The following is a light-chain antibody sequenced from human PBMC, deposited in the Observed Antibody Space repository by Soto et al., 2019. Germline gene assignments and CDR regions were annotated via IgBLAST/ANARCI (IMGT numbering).Light chain of an antibody. Sequence: DIQMTQSPSSLSPSVGDRVTITCRASQSISSWLAWYQQKPGKAPKLLIYDASSLESGVPSRFSGSGSGTEFTLTISSLQPDDFATYYCQHYKQWTFGQGTKVDIK. V-gene: IGKV1-5*01. CDR1: QSISSW. J-gene: IGKJ1*01. CDR3: QHYKQWT. CDR2: DAS.